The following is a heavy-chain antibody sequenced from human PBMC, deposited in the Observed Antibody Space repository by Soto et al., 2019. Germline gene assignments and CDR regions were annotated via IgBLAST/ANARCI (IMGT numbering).Heavy chain of an antibody. CDR3: ARGQQAAIGDYYYQGLDV. CDR2: IRSRANNYAT. Sequence: GGSLRLSGAASGFIFSGSSIHWVRQAPWKGLEWVGRIRSRANNYATSSGASVRGRFTFFRDDSKNMAYLQMNTLKTEDTAIYYCARGQQAAIGDYYYQGLDVWGQGTSVTVSS. V-gene: IGHV3-73*01. CDR1: GFIFSGSS. J-gene: IGHJ6*02. D-gene: IGHD3-10*01.